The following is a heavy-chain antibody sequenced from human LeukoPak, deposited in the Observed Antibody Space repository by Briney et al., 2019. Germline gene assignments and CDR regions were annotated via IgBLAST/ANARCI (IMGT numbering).Heavy chain of an antibody. Sequence: PGGSLRLSCAASGFTFATYNMNWVRQAPGKGLEWISYISGSASTISYADSVKGRFTTSRDNAQNSLYLQMKSLRDEDTAVYYCAGAFDIWGQGTVVTVSS. CDR2: ISGSASTI. J-gene: IGHJ3*02. CDR1: GFTFATYN. CDR3: AGAFDI. V-gene: IGHV3-48*02.